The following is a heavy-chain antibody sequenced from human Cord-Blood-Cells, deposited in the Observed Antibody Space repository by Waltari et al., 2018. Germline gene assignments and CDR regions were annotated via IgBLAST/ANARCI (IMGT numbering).Heavy chain of an antibody. CDR1: GYTFTSYD. Sequence: QVQLVQSGAEVKKPGASVKVSCKASGYTFTSYDINWVRQATGQGLEWMGWMNPHSGHTGYAQKFQVRVTITRNTSISTAYMELSSLRSEDTAVYYCARVSGSYGAFDIWGQGTMVTVSS. V-gene: IGHV1-8*03. CDR2: MNPHSGHT. CDR3: ARVSGSYGAFDI. D-gene: IGHD1-26*01. J-gene: IGHJ3*02.